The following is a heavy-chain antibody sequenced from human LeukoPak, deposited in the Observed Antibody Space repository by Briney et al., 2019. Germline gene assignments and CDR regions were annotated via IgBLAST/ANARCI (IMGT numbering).Heavy chain of an antibody. D-gene: IGHD3-22*01. V-gene: IGHV3-30-3*01. Sequence: PGRSLRLSCAASGFTFSSYAMHWVRQAPGKGLEWVAVISYDGSNKYYADSVKGRFTISGDNSKNTLYLQMNSLRAEDTAVYYCARPHYYDSSGYFHWGQGTLVTVSS. CDR2: ISYDGSNK. CDR3: ARPHYYDSSGYFH. CDR1: GFTFSSYA. J-gene: IGHJ4*02.